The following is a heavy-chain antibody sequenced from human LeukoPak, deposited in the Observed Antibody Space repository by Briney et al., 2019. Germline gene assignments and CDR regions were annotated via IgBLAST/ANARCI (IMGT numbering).Heavy chain of an antibody. V-gene: IGHV3-23*01. CDR1: GFTSSSYA. Sequence: GGSLRLSCAASGFTSSSYALNRVRQAPGKGLEWVATVSGSGDRMYHADSVKGRFTISRDNSKNTIYLQMNSLRAEDTALYYCAKAAAAPGFDFWGQGTLVTVSS. D-gene: IGHD6-13*01. CDR3: AKAAAAPGFDF. J-gene: IGHJ4*02. CDR2: VSGSGDRM.